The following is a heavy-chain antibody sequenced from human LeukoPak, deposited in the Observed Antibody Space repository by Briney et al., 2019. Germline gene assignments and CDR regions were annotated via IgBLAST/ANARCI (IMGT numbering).Heavy chain of an antibody. V-gene: IGHV4-61*02. CDR2: IYTRGST. CDR1: GGSISSGSYY. D-gene: IGHD2-15*01. CDR3: ARQSRHLGYCSGGSCQTDSFDI. J-gene: IGHJ3*02. Sequence: SETLSLTCSVSGGSISSGSYYWSWIRQPAGKGLEWIGRIYTRGSTNYNFSLKSRVTISVDRSKNQFSLKLNSVTAADTAVYYCARQSRHLGYCSGGSCQTDSFDIRGQGTMVTVSS.